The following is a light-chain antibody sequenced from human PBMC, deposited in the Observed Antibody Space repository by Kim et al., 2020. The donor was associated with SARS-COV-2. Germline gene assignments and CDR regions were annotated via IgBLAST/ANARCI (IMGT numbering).Light chain of an antibody. J-gene: IGKJ3*01. V-gene: IGKV1-33*01. CDR1: HDIYTY. Sequence: ASVGDRVTITCQASHDIYTYLSWYQQRPGKAPRLLIYDASTLKPGVPSRFSGSGSGTRFTFTITNLQPEDMATYYCQQYDTLPFTFGPGTKVDIK. CDR2: DAS. CDR3: QQYDTLPFT.